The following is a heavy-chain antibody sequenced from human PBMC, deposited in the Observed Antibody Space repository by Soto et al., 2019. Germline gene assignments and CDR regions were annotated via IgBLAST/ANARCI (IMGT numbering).Heavy chain of an antibody. CDR2: ISYDGSNK. V-gene: IGHV3-30-3*01. CDR3: GRCSSTSCHLGSDY. D-gene: IGHD2-2*01. CDR1: RFTFSSYA. J-gene: IGHJ4*02. Sequence: QVQLVESGGGVVQPGRSLRLSCAASRFTFSSYAMNWVRQAPGKGLEWVALISYDGSNKYYADSVKGRFTISRDSSKNTLYLQMNSLRAADTAVYYCGRCSSTSCHLGSDYWGQGTLVTVSS.